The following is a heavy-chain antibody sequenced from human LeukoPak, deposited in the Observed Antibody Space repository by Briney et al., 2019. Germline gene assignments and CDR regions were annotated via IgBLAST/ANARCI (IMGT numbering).Heavy chain of an antibody. CDR1: GYTFTSYG. D-gene: IGHD5-12*01. Sequence: ASVKVSCKASGYTFTSYGISWVRQAPGQGLEWMGWISAYNGNTNYAQKLQGRVTITADESTSTAYMELSSLRSEDTAVYYCARGYSGYDEPPGYWGQGTLVTVSS. CDR2: ISAYNGNT. CDR3: ARGYSGYDEPPGY. V-gene: IGHV1-18*01. J-gene: IGHJ4*02.